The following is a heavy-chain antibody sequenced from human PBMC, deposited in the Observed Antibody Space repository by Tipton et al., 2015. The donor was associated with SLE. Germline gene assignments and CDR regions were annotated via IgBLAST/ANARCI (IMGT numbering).Heavy chain of an antibody. CDR2: FSDGGSST. Sequence: SLRLSCAASGFTFSNYGMSWVRQAPGKGLEWVSDFSDGGSSTYYADSVKGRFTISRDNSKNMLYLQINSLRAEDTAVYYCAKVPRGDYGDFDPYFDYWGQGTQVTVSS. CDR3: AKVPRGDYGDFDPYFDY. V-gene: IGHV3-23*01. CDR1: GFTFSNYG. D-gene: IGHD4-17*01. J-gene: IGHJ4*02.